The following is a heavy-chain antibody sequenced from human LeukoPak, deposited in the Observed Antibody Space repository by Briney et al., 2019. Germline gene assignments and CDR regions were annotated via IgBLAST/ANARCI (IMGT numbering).Heavy chain of an antibody. J-gene: IGHJ5*02. D-gene: IGHD1-1*01. CDR1: RFTFSSYA. Sequence: GGSLRLSCAASRFTFSSYALSWVRQAPGKGLEWVSAISGSGGSTYYADSVKGRFTISRDNSKNTLYLQMNSLRAEDTAVYYCAKDRVGSQLERPGWFDPWGQGTLVTVSS. CDR2: ISGSGGST. CDR3: AKDRVGSQLERPGWFDP. V-gene: IGHV3-23*01.